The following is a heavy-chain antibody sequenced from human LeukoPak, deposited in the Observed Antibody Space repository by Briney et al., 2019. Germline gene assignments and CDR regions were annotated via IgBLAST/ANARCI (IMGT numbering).Heavy chain of an antibody. J-gene: IGHJ4*02. D-gene: IGHD6-19*01. CDR3: ARAAYSSGPDY. V-gene: IGHV3-48*01. Sequence: PGGSLRLSCAASGFTFSTYSMNWVRQAPGKGLEWVSYINPSSGDKYYTDSVKGRFTISRDNAKNSLFLQLHGLRAEDTAVYYCARAAYSSGPDYWGQGTLVTVSS. CDR1: GFTFSTYS. CDR2: INPSSGDK.